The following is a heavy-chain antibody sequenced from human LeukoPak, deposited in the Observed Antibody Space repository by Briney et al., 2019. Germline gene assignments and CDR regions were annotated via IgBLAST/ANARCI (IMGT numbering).Heavy chain of an antibody. CDR1: GGSFSGYY. J-gene: IGHJ4*02. CDR2: INHSGST. CDR3: ARGRAGYCSSTSCYAGRVDY. V-gene: IGHV4-34*01. Sequence: SETLSLTCAVYGGSFSGYYWSWIRQPPGKGLEWIGEINHSGSTNYNPSLKSRVTISVDTSKNQFSLKLSSVTAADTAVYYCARGRAGYCSSTSCYAGRVDYWGQGTWSPSPQ. D-gene: IGHD2-2*01.